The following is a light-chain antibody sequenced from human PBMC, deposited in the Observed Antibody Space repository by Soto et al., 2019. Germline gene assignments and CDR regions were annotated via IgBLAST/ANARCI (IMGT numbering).Light chain of an antibody. V-gene: IGKV3-20*01. Sequence: EIVLTQSPGTLSLSPGVRATLSCRASQSVTSSYLAWYQQKPGQAPRLLIYGASSRATGIPDRFSGSGSGTDFTLTISRLEPEDFAVYSCQQYGSSPLTFGGGTRVEIK. CDR2: GAS. J-gene: IGKJ4*01. CDR1: QSVTSSY. CDR3: QQYGSSPLT.